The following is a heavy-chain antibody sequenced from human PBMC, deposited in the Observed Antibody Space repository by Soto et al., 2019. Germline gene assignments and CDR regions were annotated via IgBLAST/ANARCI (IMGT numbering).Heavy chain of an antibody. V-gene: IGHV4-34*01. CDR3: ERPRYRSAFDI. D-gene: IGHD3-16*01. Sequence: PSETLSLTCAVYGGSFSGYYWSWIRQPPGKGLEWIGEINHSGSTNYNPSLKSRVTISVDTSKNQFSLKLSSVTAADTAVYYCERPRYRSAFDIWGQGTMVTVS. CDR1: GGSFSGYY. J-gene: IGHJ3*02. CDR2: INHSGST.